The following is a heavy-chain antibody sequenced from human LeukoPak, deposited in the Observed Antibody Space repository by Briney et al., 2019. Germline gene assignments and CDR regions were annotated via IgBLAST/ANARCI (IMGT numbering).Heavy chain of an antibody. J-gene: IGHJ4*02. V-gene: IGHV3-23*01. CDR1: GFTFSSLW. Sequence: GGSLRLACAASGFTFSSLWMSWVRQAPGKGLEWVSFISPSGDRTSNADSVEGRFTISRDNTRNTLYLQMNSLRDEDTGVYYCAIMHGYYDGSGFWVQWGQGTLVTVSS. CDR2: ISPSGDRT. CDR3: AIMHGYYDGSGFWVQ. D-gene: IGHD3-22*01.